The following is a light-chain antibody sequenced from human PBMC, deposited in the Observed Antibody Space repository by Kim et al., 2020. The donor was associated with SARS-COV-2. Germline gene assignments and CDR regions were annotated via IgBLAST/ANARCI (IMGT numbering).Light chain of an antibody. Sequence: GQMVTISCSGSRSNIGINYVCWYQHRPGTAPKLLIYSDNQRPAGVPDRFSGSKSGTSASLAISGLRPEDEADYYCAAWDDYLSAGAFGGGTQLTVL. CDR2: SDN. V-gene: IGLV1-47*01. J-gene: IGLJ3*02. CDR1: RSNIGINY. CDR3: AAWDDYLSAGA.